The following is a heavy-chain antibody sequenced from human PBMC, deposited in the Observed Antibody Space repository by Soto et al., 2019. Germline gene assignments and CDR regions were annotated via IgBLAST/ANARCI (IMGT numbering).Heavy chain of an antibody. CDR3: VRQGIGNLHGLVDV. D-gene: IGHD1-1*01. V-gene: IGHV4-59*08. CDR1: SGPSRSHN. CDR2: VYNTGGT. J-gene: IGHJ6*02. Sequence: QVQLQQSGPGLVKPSETLSLTCTVSSGPSRSHNWGWIRQSPGRGLEWIGCVYNTGGTSYNPSLKSRVTISADTSANHISLTLSFVTAADTAIYYCVRQGIGNLHGLVDVWGQGTTVSVSS.